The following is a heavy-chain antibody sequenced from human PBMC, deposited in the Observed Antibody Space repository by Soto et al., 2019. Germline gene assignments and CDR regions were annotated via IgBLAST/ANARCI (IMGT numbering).Heavy chain of an antibody. J-gene: IGHJ6*02. CDR3: AGPEYYYDSSGYYHYYGMDV. V-gene: IGHV1-69*01. CDR1: GGTFSSYA. Sequence: QVQLVQSGAEVKKPGSSVKVSCKASGGTFSSYAISWVRQAPGQGLEWMGGIIPIFGTANYAQKFQGRVTITADESTITAYMELSSLRSEDTAVYYCAGPEYYYDSSGYYHYYGMDVWGQGTTVTVSS. CDR2: IIPIFGTA. D-gene: IGHD3-22*01.